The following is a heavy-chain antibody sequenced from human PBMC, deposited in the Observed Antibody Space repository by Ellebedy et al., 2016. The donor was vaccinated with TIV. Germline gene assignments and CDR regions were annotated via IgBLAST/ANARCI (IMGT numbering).Heavy chain of an antibody. D-gene: IGHD6-19*01. J-gene: IGHJ4*02. Sequence: ASVKVSCKASGYTFTDYYMHWVRQAPGQGLEWMGWINPNSGGTNYAQKFQGRVTMTRDTSISTAYMELSRLRSDDTAVYYCARLFAVADKRGGYWGQGTLVTVSS. CDR1: GYTFTDYY. V-gene: IGHV1-2*02. CDR3: ARLFAVADKRGGY. CDR2: INPNSGGT.